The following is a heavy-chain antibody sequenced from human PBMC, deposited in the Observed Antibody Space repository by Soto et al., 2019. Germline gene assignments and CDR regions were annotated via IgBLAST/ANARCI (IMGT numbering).Heavy chain of an antibody. Sequence: VKLYRKAAGYVIISYLMDRGSLDTGQGLEWMGWMNPNSGNTGYAQKFQGRVSMTRNTSISTAYMELSSLRSEDTAVYYCARGRGRSTYYDFWSGNYYYFDYWGQGTLVTVSS. J-gene: IGHJ4*02. V-gene: IGHV1-8*02. CDR2: MNPNSGNT. D-gene: IGHD3-3*01. CDR1: GYVIISYL. CDR3: ARGRGRSTYYDFWSGNYYYFDY.